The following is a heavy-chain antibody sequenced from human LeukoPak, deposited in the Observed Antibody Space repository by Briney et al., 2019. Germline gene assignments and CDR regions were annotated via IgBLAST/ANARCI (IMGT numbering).Heavy chain of an antibody. CDR1: GFTFRSYW. J-gene: IGHJ5*02. Sequence: GGSLRLSCPASGFTFRSYWITWVRQPPGKGLEWVANIKQDGSETFHVDSVKGRFTLSRRNAKGSVYLEMNSLRAEDTAVYYCARGGQAGTGDLWGEGKLVTVSS. D-gene: IGHD3-10*01. CDR2: IKQDGSET. V-gene: IGHV3-7*01. CDR3: ARGGQAGTGDL.